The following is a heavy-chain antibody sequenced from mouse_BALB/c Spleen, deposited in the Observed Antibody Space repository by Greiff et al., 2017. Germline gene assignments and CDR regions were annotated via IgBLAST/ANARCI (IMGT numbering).Heavy chain of an antibody. Sequence: QVQLQQSGPELVRPGVSVKISCKGSGYTFTDYAMHWVKQSHAKSLEWIGVISTYYGNTNYNQKFKGKATMTVDKSSSTAYMELARLTSEDSAIYYCARSRGNGGFYAMDYWGQGTSVTVSS. CDR2: ISTYYGNT. CDR1: GYTFTDYA. J-gene: IGHJ4*01. CDR3: ARSRGNGGFYAMDY. V-gene: IGHV1-67*01. D-gene: IGHD2-1*01.